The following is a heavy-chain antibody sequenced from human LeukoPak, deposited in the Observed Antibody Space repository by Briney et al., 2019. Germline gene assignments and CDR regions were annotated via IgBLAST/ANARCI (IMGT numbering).Heavy chain of an antibody. J-gene: IGHJ4*02. D-gene: IGHD3-16*01. CDR1: GGSISSGGYY. V-gene: IGHV4-30-2*01. Sequence: PSETLSLTCTVSGGSISSGGYYWSWIRQPPGKGLEWIGYIYHSGSTYYNPSLKSRVTISVDRSKNQFSLKLSSVTAADTAVYYCARDHLGGEVALGYWGQGTLVTVSS. CDR2: IYHSGST. CDR3: ARDHLGGEVALGY.